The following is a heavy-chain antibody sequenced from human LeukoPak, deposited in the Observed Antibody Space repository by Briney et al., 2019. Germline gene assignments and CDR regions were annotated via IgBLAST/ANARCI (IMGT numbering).Heavy chain of an antibody. D-gene: IGHD3-22*01. V-gene: IGHV4-34*01. Sequence: SETLSLTCAVSGGSFSGYYWSWIRQPPGKGLEWIGEINHSGSTNYNPSLKSRVTISVDTSKNQFSLKLSSVTAADTAVYYCAKDYYYDSSGYYYYFDYWGQGTLVTVSS. CDR3: AKDYYYDSSGYYYYFDY. CDR1: GGSFSGYY. CDR2: INHSGST. J-gene: IGHJ4*02.